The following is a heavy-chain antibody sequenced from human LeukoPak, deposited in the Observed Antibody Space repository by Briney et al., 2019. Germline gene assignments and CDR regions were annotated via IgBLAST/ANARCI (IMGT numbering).Heavy chain of an antibody. CDR1: GFTFSSYE. Sequence: PGGSLRLSCAASGFTFSSYEMNWVRQAPGKGLEWVSYISSSGSTIYYADSVKGRFTISRDNAKNSLYLQMNSLRAEDTAVYYCASERYNWNYAFDYWGQGILVTVSS. J-gene: IGHJ4*02. D-gene: IGHD1-7*01. V-gene: IGHV3-48*03. CDR3: ASERYNWNYAFDY. CDR2: ISSSGSTI.